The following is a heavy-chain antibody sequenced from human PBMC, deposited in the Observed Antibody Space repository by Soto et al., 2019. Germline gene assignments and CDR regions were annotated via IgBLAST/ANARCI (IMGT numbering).Heavy chain of an antibody. CDR2: ISSSSSTI. V-gene: IGHV3-48*01. CDR1: GFTFSSYS. D-gene: IGHD3-9*01. J-gene: IGHJ4*02. Sequence: GGSLRLSCAASGFTFSSYSMNWVRQAPGKGLEWVSYISSSSSTIYYADSVKGRFTISRDNAKNSLYLQMNSLRAEDTAVYYCARAAFGDDILTGYADWGQGTLVTVS. CDR3: ARAAFGDDILTGYAD.